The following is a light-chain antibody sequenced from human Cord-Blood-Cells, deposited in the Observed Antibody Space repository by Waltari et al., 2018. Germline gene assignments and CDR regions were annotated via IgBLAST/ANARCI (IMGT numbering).Light chain of an antibody. CDR3: CSYAGSSTVV. V-gene: IGLV2-23*01. CDR1: SSDDGSYNL. CDR2: EGS. Sequence: QSALTQPASVSGSPGQSIPLSCTGTSSDDGSYNLVPWYQQHPGKAPKLMIYEGSKRPSGVSNRFSGSKSGNTASLTISGLQAEDEADYYCCSYAGSSTVVFGGGTKLTVL. J-gene: IGLJ2*01.